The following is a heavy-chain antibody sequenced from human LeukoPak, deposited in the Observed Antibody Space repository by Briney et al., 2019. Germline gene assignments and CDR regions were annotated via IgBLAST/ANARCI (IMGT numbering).Heavy chain of an antibody. CDR3: AKVVAKGNFDY. V-gene: IGHV3-23*01. J-gene: IGHJ4*02. D-gene: IGHD2-15*01. CDR1: GFTFRSYA. Sequence: GGSLRLSCAASGFTFRSYAMSWVRQAPGKGLEGVSAISGSGGSTYYADSVKGRFNIYRDNSKNTLYLQMKSLRAEDTAVYYCAKVVAKGNFDYWGQGTLLPVSS. CDR2: ISGSGGST.